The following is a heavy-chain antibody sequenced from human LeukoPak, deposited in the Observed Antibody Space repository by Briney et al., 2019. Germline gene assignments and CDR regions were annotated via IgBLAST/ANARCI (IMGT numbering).Heavy chain of an antibody. CDR1: GFTFSSYG. D-gene: IGHD5-18*01. V-gene: IGHV3-23*01. Sequence: GGSLRLSCAASGFTFSSYGMSWVRQAPGKGLEWVSAITGSGGSTFYADSVKGRFTISRDNSKNTLYLQMNSLRAEDTAVYYCAKVGWIPAADDYWGQGTLVTVSS. J-gene: IGHJ4*02. CDR2: ITGSGGST. CDR3: AKVGWIPAADDY.